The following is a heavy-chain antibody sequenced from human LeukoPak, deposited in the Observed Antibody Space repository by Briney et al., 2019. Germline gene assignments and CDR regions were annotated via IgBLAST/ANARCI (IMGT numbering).Heavy chain of an antibody. Sequence: PSETLSLTCAVYGGSFSGYYWSWIRQPPGKGLEWIGEINHSGSTNYNPSFKSRVTISVDTSKNQFSLKLSSVTAADTAVYYCARMRAAMAHYYYGMDVWGKGTTVTVSS. CDR2: INHSGST. D-gene: IGHD5-18*01. V-gene: IGHV4-34*01. J-gene: IGHJ6*04. CDR3: ARMRAAMAHYYYGMDV. CDR1: GGSFSGYY.